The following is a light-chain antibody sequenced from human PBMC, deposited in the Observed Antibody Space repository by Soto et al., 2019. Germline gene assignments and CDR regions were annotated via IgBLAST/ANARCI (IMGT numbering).Light chain of an antibody. CDR1: QSITNNY. J-gene: IGKJ1*01. CDR2: GAS. CDR3: QQYGNSRT. Sequence: EVVLTQSPGTLSLSPGEGATLSCRASQSITNNYLAWYQQRPGLAPRLLIYGASIRATGIPDRFSGSGSGTDFTLTISRLEPEDFAVYYCQQYGNSRTFGQGTKVDIK. V-gene: IGKV3-20*01.